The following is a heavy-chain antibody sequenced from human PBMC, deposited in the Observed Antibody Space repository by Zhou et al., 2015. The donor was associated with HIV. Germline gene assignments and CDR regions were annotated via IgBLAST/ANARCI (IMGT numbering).Heavy chain of an antibody. CDR2: ISWNSGSI. CDR1: GFTFDDYA. V-gene: IGHV3-9*01. J-gene: IGHJ6*02. Sequence: EVQLVESGGGLVQPGRSLRLSCAASGFTFDDYAMHWVRQVPGKGLEWVSGISWNSGSIGYADSVKGRFTISRDNAKNSLYLQMSSLRPEDTALYYCAKVSPHRYYYGMDVWGQGTTVTVSS. CDR3: AKVSPHRYYYGMDV. D-gene: IGHD1-14*01.